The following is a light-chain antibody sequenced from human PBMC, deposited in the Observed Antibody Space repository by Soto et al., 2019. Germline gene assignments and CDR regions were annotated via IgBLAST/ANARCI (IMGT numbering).Light chain of an antibody. CDR3: SSYAGNNNVI. J-gene: IGLJ2*01. CDR1: SSDVGGYDY. V-gene: IGLV2-8*01. Sequence: QSALTQPPSASGSPGQSVTISCTGTSSDVGGYDYVSWYQQHPGKAPKLMTYEVTKRPSGVPGRFSGSKSGDTASLTVSGLQAEDEADYYCSSYAGNNNVIFGGGTKLTVL. CDR2: EVT.